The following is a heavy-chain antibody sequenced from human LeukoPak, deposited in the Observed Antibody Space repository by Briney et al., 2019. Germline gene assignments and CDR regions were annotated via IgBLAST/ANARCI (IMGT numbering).Heavy chain of an antibody. D-gene: IGHD6-19*01. Sequence: PGGSLRLTCVASEFRFGWDWISWVRQAPGKGLEWVACIKQDGSEEYYVGSVRGRFTVSVDNGKNSLYLQMNSLRAEDTAVYYCAKSSSGYFDYWGQGTLVTVSS. CDR1: EFRFGWDW. V-gene: IGHV3-7*01. CDR3: AKSSSGYFDY. CDR2: IKQDGSEE. J-gene: IGHJ4*02.